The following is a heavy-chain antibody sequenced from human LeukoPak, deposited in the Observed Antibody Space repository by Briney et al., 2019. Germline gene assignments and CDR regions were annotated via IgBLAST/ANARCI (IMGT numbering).Heavy chain of an antibody. D-gene: IGHD2-2*01. CDR3: ARLGIGVVPSAMLGDYYFDY. CDR1: GGSISSYY. CDR2: IYYSGST. V-gene: IGHV4-59*08. J-gene: IGHJ4*02. Sequence: QASETLSLTCTVSGGSISSYYWSWIRQPPGKGLEWIGYIYYSGSTKYNPSLKSRVTISVDTSKNQFSLKLTSVTAADTAVYYCARLGIGVVPSAMLGDYYFDYWGQGALVTVSS.